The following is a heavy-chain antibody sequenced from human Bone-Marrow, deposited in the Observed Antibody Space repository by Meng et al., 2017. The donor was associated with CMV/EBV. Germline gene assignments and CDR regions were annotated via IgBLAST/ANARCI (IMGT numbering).Heavy chain of an antibody. CDR3: ARDRAIAVAGYYYYYGMDV. V-gene: IGHV7-4-1*01. CDR2: INTNTGNP. Sequence: ASVKVSCKASGYTFTSYAMNWVRQAPGQGLEWMGWINTNTGNPTYAQGFTGRFVFSLDTSVSTAYLQICSLKAEDTAVYYCARDRAIAVAGYYYYYGMDVWGQGPMVTFSS. CDR1: GYTFTSYA. J-gene: IGHJ6*02. D-gene: IGHD6-19*01.